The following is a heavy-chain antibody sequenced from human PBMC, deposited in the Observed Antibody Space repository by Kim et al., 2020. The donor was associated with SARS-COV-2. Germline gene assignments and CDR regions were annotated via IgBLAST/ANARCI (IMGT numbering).Heavy chain of an antibody. V-gene: IGHV3-15*01. D-gene: IGHD3-3*01. J-gene: IGHJ4*02. CDR2: IKSKTDGGTT. CDR1: GFTFSNAW. Sequence: GGSLRRSCAASGFTFSNAWMSWVRQAPGKGLEWVGRIKSKTDGGTTDYAAPVKGRFTISRDDSKNTLYLQMNSLKTEDTAVYYCTTDSNLGITIFGVVTPFDYWGQGTLVTVSS. CDR3: TTDSNLGITIFGVVTPFDY.